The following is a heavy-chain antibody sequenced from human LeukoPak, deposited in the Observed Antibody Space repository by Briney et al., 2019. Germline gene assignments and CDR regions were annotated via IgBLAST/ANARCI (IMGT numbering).Heavy chain of an antibody. CDR3: ARGQYGGNRFFDQ. CDR2: MHPNSGKT. D-gene: IGHD4/OR15-4a*01. J-gene: IGHJ4*02. V-gene: IGHV1-8*02. CDR1: GYAFSSSE. Sequence: ASVKVSCKTAGYAFSSSEINWVRQAPGQGLEWVGWMHPNSGKTGSAHKFQGRVTKTRDTSTSTAYMELSSLTSEDTAVFYCARGQYGGNRFFDQWGQGTLIIVSS.